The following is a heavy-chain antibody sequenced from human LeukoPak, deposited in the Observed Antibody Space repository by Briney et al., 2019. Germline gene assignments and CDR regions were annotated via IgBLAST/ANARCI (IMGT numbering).Heavy chain of an antibody. J-gene: IGHJ6*03. D-gene: IGHD1-26*01. CDR2: IKQDGSEK. CDR1: GFTFSSYW. V-gene: IGHV3-7*01. CDR3: ARDGSYYFYYYMDD. Sequence: GGSLRLSCAASGFTFSSYWMSWVRQAPGKGLEWVANIKQDGSEKYYVDSVKGRFTISRDNAKNSLYLQMNSLRAEDTAVYYCARDGSYYFYYYMDDWGKGTTVTVSS.